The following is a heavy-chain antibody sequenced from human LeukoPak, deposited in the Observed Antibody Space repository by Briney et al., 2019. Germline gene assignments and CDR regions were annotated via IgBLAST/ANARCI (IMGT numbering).Heavy chain of an antibody. J-gene: IGHJ6*04. CDR1: GFTFSSYW. Sequence: PGGSLRLSCAASGFTFSSYWMTWVRQAPGKGLEWVANIKQDGIEKYYVDSVKGRFTISRDNAENSMYLQMNSLRVEDTAVYFCARALGVTPPYYFSYGMDVWGKGATVTVSS. CDR3: ARALGVTPPYYFSYGMDV. CDR2: IKQDGIEK. D-gene: IGHD2-21*02. V-gene: IGHV3-7*03.